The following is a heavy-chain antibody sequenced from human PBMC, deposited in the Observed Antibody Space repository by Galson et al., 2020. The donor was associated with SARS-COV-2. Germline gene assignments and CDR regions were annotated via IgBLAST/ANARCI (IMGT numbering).Heavy chain of an antibody. CDR3: ARDLHLEGIYDYAMDV. Sequence: SETLSLTCAVSGDSISSSNWWTWVRQPPGKGLEWLGEIFHSGSTNYNPSLKNRVSMSIDKAKNQFSLTLTSVTAADTAVYYCARDLHLEGIYDYAMDVWGQGTAVTVS. V-gene: IGHV4-4*02. J-gene: IGHJ6*02. CDR2: IFHSGST. D-gene: IGHD6-13*01. CDR1: GDSISSSNW.